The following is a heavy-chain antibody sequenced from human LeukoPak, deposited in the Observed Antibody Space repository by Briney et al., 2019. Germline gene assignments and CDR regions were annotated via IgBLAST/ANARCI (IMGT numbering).Heavy chain of an antibody. CDR3: AGVRGGGVRELDY. V-gene: IGHV4-39*01. J-gene: IGHJ4*02. D-gene: IGHD1-1*01. CDR2: IYYSGST. CDR1: GGSISSSSYY. Sequence: SETLSLTCTVSGGSISSSSYYWGWIRQPPGKGLEWIGSIYYSGSTYYNPSLKSRVTISVDTSTNQFPLKLSSVTAADTAVYYCAGVRGGGVRELDYWGQGPLVTVSS.